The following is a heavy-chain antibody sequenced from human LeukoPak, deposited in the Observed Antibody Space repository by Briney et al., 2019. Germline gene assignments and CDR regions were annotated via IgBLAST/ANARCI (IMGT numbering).Heavy chain of an antibody. Sequence: EASVKVSCKASGYTFTSYGISWVRQAPGQGLEWMGWISANNGNTNYAQKLQGRVTMTTDTSTSTAYMELRSLRSDDTAVYYCARDLDRLIEPYYFDYWGQGTLVTVSS. V-gene: IGHV1-18*01. D-gene: IGHD1-1*01. J-gene: IGHJ4*02. CDR1: GYTFTSYG. CDR2: ISANNGNT. CDR3: ARDLDRLIEPYYFDY.